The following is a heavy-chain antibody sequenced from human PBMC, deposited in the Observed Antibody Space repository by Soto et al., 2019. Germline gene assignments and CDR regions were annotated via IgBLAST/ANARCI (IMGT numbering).Heavy chain of an antibody. CDR3: AHQTGSNPYYFGNWFDP. CDR2: INPSGGST. D-gene: IGHD3-22*01. CDR1: GYTFTSYY. J-gene: IGHJ5*02. V-gene: IGHV1-46*01. Sequence: GAAVKVSCKASGYTFTSYYMHWARQAPGQGLEWMGIINPSGGSTSYAQKFQGRVTITRDTSTSTVYMELNSLRAEDTAVYFCAHQTGSNPYYFGNWFDPWGQGTLVTVSS.